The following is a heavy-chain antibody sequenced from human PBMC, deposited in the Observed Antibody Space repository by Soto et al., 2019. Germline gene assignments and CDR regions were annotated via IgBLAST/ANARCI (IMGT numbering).Heavy chain of an antibody. J-gene: IGHJ4*02. V-gene: IGHV1-69*13. Sequence: SSVKVSCNASGGTFSSYAISWVRQAPGQGLEWMGGIIPIFGTANYAQKFQGRVTITADESTSTAYMELSSLRSEDTAVYYCERGLAYDSSGYYPYWGQGTLVTVSS. CDR1: GGTFSSYA. CDR3: ERGLAYDSSGYYPY. CDR2: IIPIFGTA. D-gene: IGHD3-22*01.